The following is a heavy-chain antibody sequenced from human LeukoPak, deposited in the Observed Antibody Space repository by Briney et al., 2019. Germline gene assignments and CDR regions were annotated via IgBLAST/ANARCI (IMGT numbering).Heavy chain of an antibody. CDR2: IIPIFGAA. CDR3: ARGDILRFLEWLGGRQYYFDY. V-gene: IGHV1-69*06. J-gene: IGHJ4*02. CDR1: GGTFSSYA. Sequence: ASVKVSCKASGGTFSSYAISWVRQAPGQGLEWMGGIIPIFGAANYAQKFQGRVTITADKSTSTTYMELSSLRSEDTAVYYCARGDILRFLEWLGGRQYYFDYWGQGTLVTVSS. D-gene: IGHD3-3*01.